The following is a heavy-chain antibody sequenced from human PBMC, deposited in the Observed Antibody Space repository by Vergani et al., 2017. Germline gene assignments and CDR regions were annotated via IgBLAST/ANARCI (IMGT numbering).Heavy chain of an antibody. CDR1: GFTFSSYA. V-gene: IGHV3-23*01. Sequence: EVQLLESGGGLVQPGGSLRLSCAASGFTFSSYAMSWVRQAPGKGLEWVSAISGSGGSTYYADSVKGRFTISRDNSKNTLYLQMNSLRAEDTAVYYCAKEDDSSGYYPTNDAFDIWGQGTMVTVSS. CDR2: ISGSGGST. CDR3: AKEDDSSGYYPTNDAFDI. J-gene: IGHJ3*02. D-gene: IGHD3-22*01.